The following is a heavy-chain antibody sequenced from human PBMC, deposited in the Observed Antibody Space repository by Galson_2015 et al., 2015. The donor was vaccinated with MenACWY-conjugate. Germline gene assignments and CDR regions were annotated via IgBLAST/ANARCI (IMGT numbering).Heavy chain of an antibody. CDR2: IKQDGSEK. CDR1: GFTSSSYW. D-gene: IGHD1-14*01. CDR3: ARDLSGDNPLI. J-gene: IGHJ4*02. Sequence: SLRLSCAASGFTSSSYWMSWVRQAPGKGLEWVANIKQDGSEKYYVDSVKGRFTISRDNAKNSLYLQMNSLRAEDTAVYYCARDLSGDNPLIGGQGTLVTVSS. V-gene: IGHV3-7*03.